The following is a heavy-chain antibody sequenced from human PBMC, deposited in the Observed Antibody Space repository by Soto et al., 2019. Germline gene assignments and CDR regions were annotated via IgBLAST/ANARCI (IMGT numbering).Heavy chain of an antibody. CDR2: ISGSGDST. CDR3: AKMRNDFWSGVDY. Sequence: GGSLRLSCAASGFTFSSYAMSWVRQAPGKGLEWASAISGSGDSTYYADSVKGRFTISRDNSKNTLSLQMNSLRAEDTAVYYCAKMRNDFWSGVDYWGQGTLVTVSS. J-gene: IGHJ4*02. D-gene: IGHD3-3*01. V-gene: IGHV3-23*01. CDR1: GFTFSSYA.